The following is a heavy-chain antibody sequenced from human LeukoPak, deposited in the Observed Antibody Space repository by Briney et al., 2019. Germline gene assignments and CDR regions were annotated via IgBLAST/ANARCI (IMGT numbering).Heavy chain of an antibody. J-gene: IGHJ4*02. CDR2: VYFSGVT. Sequence: SETLSLTCTVSGGSISSGDYYWSWIRQPPGKTLEWLGHVYFSGVTTYNPSLKSRVTISVDTSKNQFSLKLNSVTAADTAVYYCARESGVSGSTVDFDYWGQGTLVTVSS. CDR3: ARESGVSGSTVDFDY. V-gene: IGHV4-61*08. CDR1: GGSISSGDYY. D-gene: IGHD1-7*01.